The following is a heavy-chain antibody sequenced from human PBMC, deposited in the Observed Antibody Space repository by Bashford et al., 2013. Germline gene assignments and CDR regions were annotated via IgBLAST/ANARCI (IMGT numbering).Heavy chain of an antibody. V-gene: IGHV3-48*03. CDR3: ARDISGYSPGSAFDI. J-gene: IGHJ3*02. CDR2: ISSGGSTI. D-gene: IGHD3-22*01. Sequence: GSLRLSCTASGFTFSSYEMNWVRQAPGKGLDWVSYISSGGSTIYSADSVKGRFTISRDNAKNSLYLQMNSLRAEDTAVYYCARDISGYSPGSAFDIWGQGTMVTVSS. CDR1: GFTFSSYE.